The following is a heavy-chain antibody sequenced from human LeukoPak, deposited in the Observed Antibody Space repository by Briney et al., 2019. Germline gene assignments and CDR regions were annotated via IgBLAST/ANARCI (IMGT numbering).Heavy chain of an antibody. CDR3: ARDLHRSISYYYDSSGYFGY. CDR1: GYTFTGYY. CDR2: INPNSGGT. Sequence: GASVKVSCKXSGYTFTGYYMHWVRQAPGQGLEWMGRINPNSGGTNYSQKFQGRVTMTTDTSTSTAYMELRSLRSDDTAVYYCARDLHRSISYYYDSSGYFGYWGQGTLVTVSS. J-gene: IGHJ4*02. V-gene: IGHV1-2*06. D-gene: IGHD3-22*01.